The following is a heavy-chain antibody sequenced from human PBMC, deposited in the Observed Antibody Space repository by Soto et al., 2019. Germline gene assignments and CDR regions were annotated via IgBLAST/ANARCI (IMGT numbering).Heavy chain of an antibody. CDR1: GFTFVDYA. D-gene: IGHD1-26*01. V-gene: IGHV3-49*03. CDR2: IRSKAYGGTT. CDR3: TGALHSGNYGIGTFDI. J-gene: IGHJ3*02. Sequence: PGGSLRLSCTASGFTFVDYAMSWFRQAPGKGLEWVGFIRSKAYGGTTEYAASVKGRFTSSRDDTKSIAYLQMNSLKTEDTAVYYCTGALHSGNYGIGTFDIWGQGTMVTVSS.